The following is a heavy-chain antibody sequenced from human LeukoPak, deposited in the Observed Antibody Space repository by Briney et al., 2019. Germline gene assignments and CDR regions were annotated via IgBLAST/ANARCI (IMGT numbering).Heavy chain of an antibody. J-gene: IGHJ4*02. CDR1: GFTFSSYA. D-gene: IGHD3-22*01. V-gene: IGHV3-23*01. CDR2: ISGSGGST. Sequence: AGGSLRLSCAASGFTFSSYAMSWVRQAPGKGLEWVSAISGSGGSTYYADSVKGRFTISRDNSKNTLYLQMNSLRAEDTAVYYCARDTPYYYDSSGSYFDYWGQGTLVTVSS. CDR3: ARDTPYYYDSSGSYFDY.